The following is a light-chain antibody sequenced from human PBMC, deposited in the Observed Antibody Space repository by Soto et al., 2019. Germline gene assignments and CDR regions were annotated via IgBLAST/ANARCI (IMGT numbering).Light chain of an antibody. CDR3: QQYDNWPLT. CDR1: QSVSSN. J-gene: IGKJ4*01. V-gene: IGKV3-15*01. Sequence: DIVMTQSPATLPLSPGERATLSCRASQSVSSNLAWYQQKPGQAPRFLIYGASTRATGIPARFSGSGSGTEFTLTISSLQSEDFAVYYCQQYDNWPLTFGGGTKVDIK. CDR2: GAS.